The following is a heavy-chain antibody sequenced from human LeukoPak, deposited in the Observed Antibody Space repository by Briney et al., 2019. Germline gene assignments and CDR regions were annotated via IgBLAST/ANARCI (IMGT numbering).Heavy chain of an antibody. CDR3: ARDSWFGEDYYYGMDV. J-gene: IGHJ6*02. D-gene: IGHD3-10*01. CDR2: IKQDGSEK. Sequence: LTGGSLRLSCAASGFTFSSYWMSWVRQAPGKGLEWVANIKQDGSEKYYVDSVKGRFTISRDNAKNSLYLQMNSLRAEDTAVYYCARDSWFGEDYYYGMDVWGQGTTVTVSS. CDR1: GFTFSSYW. V-gene: IGHV3-7*01.